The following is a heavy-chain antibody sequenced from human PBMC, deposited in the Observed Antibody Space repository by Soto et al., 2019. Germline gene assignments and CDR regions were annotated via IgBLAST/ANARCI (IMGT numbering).Heavy chain of an antibody. V-gene: IGHV1-46*01. CDR3: ARAVLVGATDNAFDI. D-gene: IGHD1-26*01. CDR2: INPSGGST. Sequence: ASVKVSCKASGYTFTSYYMHWVRRAPGQGLEWMGIINPSGGSTSYAQKFQGRVTMTRDTSTSTVYMELSSLRSEDTAVYYCARAVLVGATDNAFDIWGQGTMVTVSS. J-gene: IGHJ3*02. CDR1: GYTFTSYY.